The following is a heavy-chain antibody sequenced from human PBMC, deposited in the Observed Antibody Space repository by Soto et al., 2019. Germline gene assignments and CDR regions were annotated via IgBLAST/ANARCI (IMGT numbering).Heavy chain of an antibody. CDR2: ISGSGGST. D-gene: IGHD2-15*01. CDR1: GFTFSSYA. CDR3: AKGRSSGGSCYSCWFDP. V-gene: IGHV3-23*01. J-gene: IGHJ5*02. Sequence: GGSLRLSCAASGFTFSSYAMSWVRQAPGKGLEWVSAISGSGGSTYYADSVKGRFTISRDNSKNTLYLQMNSLRAEDTAVYYCAKGRSSGGSCYSCWFDPWGQGTLVTVSS.